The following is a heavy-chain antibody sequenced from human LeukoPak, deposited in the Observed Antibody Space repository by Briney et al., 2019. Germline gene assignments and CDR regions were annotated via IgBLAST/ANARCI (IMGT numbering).Heavy chain of an antibody. D-gene: IGHD3-10*01. Sequence: GGSLRLSCAASGFTFISYLMSCVRQAPGRGLEWGSNIKEDGREKYYVGSVKGRFTISRDSAKNSLYLQMNRLRAEDTAVYYCARDYMVRGVSDYWGQGPLVTVSS. J-gene: IGHJ4*02. CDR3: ARDYMVRGVSDY. CDR1: GFTFISYL. V-gene: IGHV3-7*03. CDR2: IKEDGREK.